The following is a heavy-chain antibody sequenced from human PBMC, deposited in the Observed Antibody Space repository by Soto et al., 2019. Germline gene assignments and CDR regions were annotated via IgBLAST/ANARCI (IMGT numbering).Heavy chain of an antibody. CDR1: GGSISSSYW. J-gene: IGHJ4*02. CDR2: IYHSGST. CDR3: ARSDTSMADY. V-gene: IGHV4-4*02. Sequence: QVQLQESGPGLVKPSGTLSLTCAVSGGSISSSYWWSWVRQSPGKGLEWVGQIYHSGSTNYNPSLKSRVTISVHKSKNHFSLNLSPVTAADTAVYYCARSDTSMADYWGQGTLVTVSS. D-gene: IGHD5-18*01.